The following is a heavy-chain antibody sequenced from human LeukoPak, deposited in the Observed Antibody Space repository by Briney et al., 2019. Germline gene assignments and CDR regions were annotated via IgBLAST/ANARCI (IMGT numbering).Heavy chain of an antibody. V-gene: IGHV3-30*02. CDR3: AKFAATTMGY. CDR2: IRYDGSNK. CDR1: GFTFSSYG. Sequence: GGSLRLSCAASGFTFSSYGMHWVRQAPGKGLEWVTFIRYDGSNKYYADSVKGRFTISRDNSKNTLYLQMNSLRAEDTAVYYCAKFAATTMGYWGQGTLVTVSS. D-gene: IGHD6-25*01. J-gene: IGHJ4*02.